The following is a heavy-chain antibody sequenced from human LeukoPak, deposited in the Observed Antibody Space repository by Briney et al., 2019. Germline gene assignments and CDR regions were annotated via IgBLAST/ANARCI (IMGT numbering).Heavy chain of an antibody. Sequence: GGSLRLSCAASGFTFSNYAVSWVRRAPRKGLEWVSTVGGRSSGTYYADSVKGRFTISRDNSENTFYLQMNSLRVEDTAVYYCVKSRRVGANQRGLFDYWGQGTLVTVSP. V-gene: IGHV3-23*01. CDR3: VKSRRVGANQRGLFDY. D-gene: IGHD1-26*01. CDR2: VGGRSSGT. CDR1: GFTFSNYA. J-gene: IGHJ4*02.